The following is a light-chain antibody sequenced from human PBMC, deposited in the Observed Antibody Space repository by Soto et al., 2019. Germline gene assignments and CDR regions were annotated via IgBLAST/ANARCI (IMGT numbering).Light chain of an antibody. Sequence: QSVLTQPASASGSPGQSITISCTGTSSDIGSYNRVSWYQQPPGTAPKLIIYEVNNRPSGVPGRFSGSKSGNTASLTISGLQAEDEADYYCNSFTTSSTYVFGTGTKVTVL. CDR1: SSDIGSYNR. V-gene: IGLV2-18*02. CDR3: NSFTTSSTYV. J-gene: IGLJ1*01. CDR2: EVN.